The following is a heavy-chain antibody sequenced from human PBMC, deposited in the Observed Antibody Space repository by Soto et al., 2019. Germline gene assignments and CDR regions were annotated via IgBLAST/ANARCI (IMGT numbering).Heavy chain of an antibody. Sequence: GASVQVSCKASGYTFTGYYMHWVRQAPGQGLEWMGWINPNSGGTNYAQKFQGWVTMTRDTSISTAYMELSRLRSDDTAVYYCARCSSSWTDAFDIWGQGTMVTVSS. D-gene: IGHD6-13*01. CDR2: INPNSGGT. CDR3: ARCSSSWTDAFDI. J-gene: IGHJ3*02. CDR1: GYTFTGYY. V-gene: IGHV1-2*04.